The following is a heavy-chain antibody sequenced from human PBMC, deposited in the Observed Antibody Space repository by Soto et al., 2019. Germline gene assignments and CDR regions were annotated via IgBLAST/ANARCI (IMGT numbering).Heavy chain of an antibody. CDR3: ARVKRDIVVVVAATGYWFDP. Sequence: ASVKVSCKASGYTFTGYYMHWVRQAPGRGLEWMGWINPNSGGTNYAQKFQGRVTMTRDTSISTAYMELSRLRSDDTAVYYCARVKRDIVVVVAATGYWFDPWGQGTLVTVSS. V-gene: IGHV1-2*02. CDR1: GYTFTGYY. CDR2: INPNSGGT. J-gene: IGHJ5*02. D-gene: IGHD2-15*01.